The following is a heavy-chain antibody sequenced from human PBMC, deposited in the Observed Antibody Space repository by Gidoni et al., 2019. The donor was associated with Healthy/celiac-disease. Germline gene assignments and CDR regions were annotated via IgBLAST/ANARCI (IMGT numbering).Heavy chain of an antibody. V-gene: IGHV3-30*03. J-gene: IGHJ4*02. CDR2: ISYDGINK. CDR1: GFTFSSYG. Sequence: QVQLVESGGGVVQPGRSLRLSCAASGFTFSSYGMHWVRQAPGKGLEWVAVISYDGINKYYADSVKGRFTISRDNSKNTLYLQMNSLRAEDTAVYYCAAYCSSTSCYKLEHPDYWGQGTLVTVSS. CDR3: AAYCSSTSCYKLEHPDY. D-gene: IGHD2-2*02.